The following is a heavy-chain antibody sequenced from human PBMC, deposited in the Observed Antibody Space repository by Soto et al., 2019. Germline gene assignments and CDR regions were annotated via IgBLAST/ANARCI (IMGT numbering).Heavy chain of an antibody. CDR3: ARDQPGYYDSSGYYLYYRYYFDY. D-gene: IGHD3-22*01. J-gene: IGHJ4*02. V-gene: IGHV3-21*01. CDR1: GFTFSGYS. Sequence: GGSLRLSCAASGFTFSGYSMNWVRQAPGKGLEWVSSISSSSSYIYYADSVKGRFTISRDNAKNSLYLQMNSLRAEDTAVYYCARDQPGYYDSSGYYLYYRYYFDYWGQGTLVTVSS. CDR2: ISSSSSYI.